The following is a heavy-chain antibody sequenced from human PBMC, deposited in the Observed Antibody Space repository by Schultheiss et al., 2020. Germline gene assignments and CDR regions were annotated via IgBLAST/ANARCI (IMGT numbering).Heavy chain of an antibody. Sequence: GGSLRLSCAASGFTFDDYAMHWVRQAPGKGLEWVSGISWNSGSIGYADSVKGRFTISRDNSKNTLYLQMNSLRAEDTAVYYCAKDHWEYSSSQNSDYWGQGTLVTVSS. CDR2: ISWNSGSI. CDR3: AKDHWEYSSSQNSDY. V-gene: IGHV3-9*01. D-gene: IGHD6-13*01. J-gene: IGHJ4*02. CDR1: GFTFDDYA.